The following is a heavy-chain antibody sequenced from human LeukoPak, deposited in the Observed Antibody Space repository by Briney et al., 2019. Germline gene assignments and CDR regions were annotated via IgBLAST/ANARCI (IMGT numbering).Heavy chain of an antibody. CDR1: GFTFSNNA. J-gene: IGHJ4*02. CDR2: ISNDGSRT. Sequence: GGSLRLSCAASGFTFSNNAMSWVRLAPGKGLEWVSAISNDGSRTYYADSVKGRFTISRDNSKRTLYLEMNSLRAEDTAVYFCAREGPGIPSRSTTFDYWGQGTLVTVSS. CDR3: AREGPGIPSRSTTFDY. V-gene: IGHV3-23*01. D-gene: IGHD3-16*02.